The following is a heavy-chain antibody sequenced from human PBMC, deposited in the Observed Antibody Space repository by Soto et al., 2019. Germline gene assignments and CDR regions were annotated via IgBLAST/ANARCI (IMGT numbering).Heavy chain of an antibody. CDR3: ATEGRTYYFDS. V-gene: IGHV1-69*12. CDR2: IIPMFGTP. CDR1: GGTFSSYG. J-gene: IGHJ4*02. Sequence: QVQLVQSGAEVKKPGSSVKVSCKASGGTFSSYGISWVRQAPGQGLEWMGGIIPMFGTPNYAQKLQGRVTITADDYTSTAYMELSSLRSEDTAVYYCATEGRTYYFDSWGQGSQVTVSS.